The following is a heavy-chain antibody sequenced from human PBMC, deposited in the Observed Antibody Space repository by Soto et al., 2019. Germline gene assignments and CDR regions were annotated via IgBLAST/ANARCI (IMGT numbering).Heavy chain of an antibody. CDR2: INHSGYT. CDR3: ARGVTVPRRSVFDI. J-gene: IGHJ3*02. D-gene: IGHD4-17*01. V-gene: IGHV4-34*01. CDR1: GGPFIGYY. Sequence: QVQLQQWGAGLLKPSETLSLTCAVSGGPFIGYYWSWIRQPPGKGLEWIGEINHSGYTTYNPSLKSRVTISVDASQNQFSLKLNSVTAADTAVYYCARGVTVPRRSVFDIWGQGTMVTVSS.